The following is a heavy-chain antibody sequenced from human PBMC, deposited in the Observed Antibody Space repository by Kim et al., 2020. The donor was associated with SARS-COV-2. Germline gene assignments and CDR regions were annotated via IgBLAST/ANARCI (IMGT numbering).Heavy chain of an antibody. Sequence: GGSLRLSCAASGFTFSGFAVTWVRQAPEKGLEWVSSISAGGGRTYYVDSVKGRFTTSRDNSKNTLFLQMDSLRAEDTALYYCMKDVILCFGGVNDAIDIWGQGTMVTVSS. J-gene: IGHJ3*02. D-gene: IGHD3-10*01. V-gene: IGHV3-23*01. CDR3: MKDVILCFGGVNDAIDI. CDR2: ISAGGGRT. CDR1: GFTFSGFA.